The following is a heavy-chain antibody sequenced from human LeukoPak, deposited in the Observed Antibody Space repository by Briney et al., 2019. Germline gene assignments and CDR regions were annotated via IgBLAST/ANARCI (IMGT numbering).Heavy chain of an antibody. V-gene: IGHV3-7*01. D-gene: IGHD3-16*01. Sequence: GGSLRLSCAASGFTFSNYWMTWVRQAPGKGLEWVANMNQDGSGKYYVDSAKGRFTISRDNAKNSLYLQMNNLRAEDTAAYYCARDNDRKDDSWGQGTLVTVSS. CDR1: GFTFSNYW. CDR2: MNQDGSGK. CDR3: ARDNDRKDDS. J-gene: IGHJ5*02.